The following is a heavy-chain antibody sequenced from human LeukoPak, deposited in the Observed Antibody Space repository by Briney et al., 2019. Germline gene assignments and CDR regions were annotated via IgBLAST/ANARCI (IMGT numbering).Heavy chain of an antibody. CDR1: GYTFTSHG. CDR3: ARDFFRYSSSWYYFDY. Sequence: ASVKVSCEASGYTFTSHGISWVRQAPGQGLEWMGWISAYNGNTNYAQKLQGRVTMTTDTSTSTAYMELRSLRSDDTAVYYCARDFFRYSSSWYYFDYWGQGTLVTVSS. J-gene: IGHJ4*02. D-gene: IGHD6-13*01. CDR2: ISAYNGNT. V-gene: IGHV1-18*01.